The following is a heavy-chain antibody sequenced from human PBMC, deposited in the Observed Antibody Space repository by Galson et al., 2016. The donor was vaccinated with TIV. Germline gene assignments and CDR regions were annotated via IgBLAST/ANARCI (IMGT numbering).Heavy chain of an antibody. CDR1: GNSLNELV. Sequence: SVKVSCKVSGNSLNELVIHWVRQAPGKGLEWMGGFDPEVSKTVYAQMLQGRVTMAADTSRNTAYMELGSLSFEDTAVYYCATVAWFPGLSLDNWGQGTLVTVSS. D-gene: IGHD2/OR15-2a*01. CDR3: ATVAWFPGLSLDN. V-gene: IGHV1-24*01. J-gene: IGHJ4*02. CDR2: FDPEVSKT.